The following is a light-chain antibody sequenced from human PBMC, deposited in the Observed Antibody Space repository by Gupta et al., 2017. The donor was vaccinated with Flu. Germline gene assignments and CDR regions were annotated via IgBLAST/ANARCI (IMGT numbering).Light chain of an antibody. V-gene: IGKV1-39*01. CDR3: QQTVSDPTT. CDR2: AAA. Sequence: DIQMTQSPSSLSASVGDTVTITCRASQSMSIYLNWYQQRPGKGPKLLIYAAASLQRGVPSRFSGSGSGTDFTRTIRSLQPEAFATYYCQQTVSDPTTFGQGTKVEI. CDR1: QSMSIY. J-gene: IGKJ1*01.